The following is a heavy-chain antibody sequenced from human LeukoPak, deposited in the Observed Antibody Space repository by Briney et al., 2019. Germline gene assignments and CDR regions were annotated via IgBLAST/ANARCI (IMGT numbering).Heavy chain of an antibody. CDR1: GFTVSSNY. D-gene: IGHD2-21*01. V-gene: IGHV3-53*01. J-gene: IGHJ3*02. CDR2: IYSGGST. CDR3: VRGGSVVGDDAFDI. Sequence: GGSLRLSCAASGFTVSSNYMSWVRQAPGKGLEWVSVIYSGGSTYYADSVKGRFTISRDNSKNTLHLQMNSLRAEDTAVYYCVRGGSVVGDDAFDIWGRGTMVTVSS.